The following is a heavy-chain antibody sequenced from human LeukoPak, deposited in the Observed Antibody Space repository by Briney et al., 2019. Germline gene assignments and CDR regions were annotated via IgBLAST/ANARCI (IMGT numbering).Heavy chain of an antibody. V-gene: IGHV4-59*01. D-gene: IGHD5-24*01. CDR1: GGSISSYY. CDR2: IYYSGST. Sequence: PSETLSLTXTVSGGSISSYYWSWIRQPPGKGLEWIGYIYYSGSTNYNPSLKSRVTISVDTSKNQFSLKLSSVTAADTAVYYCARGRRATMSYWGQGTLVTVSS. CDR3: ARGRRATMSY. J-gene: IGHJ4*02.